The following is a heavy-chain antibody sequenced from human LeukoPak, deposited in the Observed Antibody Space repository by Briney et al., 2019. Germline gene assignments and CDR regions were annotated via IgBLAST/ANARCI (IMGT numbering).Heavy chain of an antibody. CDR1: GGSFSGYY. D-gene: IGHD3-10*01. J-gene: IGHJ4*02. Sequence: PSETLSLTCAVYGGSFSGYYWSWIRQPPGKGLEWIGEINHSGSTNYNPSLKSRVTISVDTSKNQFSLKLSSVTAADTAVYYCARQGALYYYGSGSYPSSFDYWGQGTLVTVSS. CDR3: ARQGALYYYGSGSYPSSFDY. V-gene: IGHV4-34*01. CDR2: INHSGST.